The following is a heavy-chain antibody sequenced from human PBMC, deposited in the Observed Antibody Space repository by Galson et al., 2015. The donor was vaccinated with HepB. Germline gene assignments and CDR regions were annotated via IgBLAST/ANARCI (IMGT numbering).Heavy chain of an antibody. CDR1: GYTFTGYY. CDR3: ATLGVVAVAGHGDNWFDP. D-gene: IGHD6-19*01. J-gene: IGHJ5*02. CDR2: INPNSGGT. V-gene: IGHV1-2*06. Sequence: SVKVSCKASGYTFTGYYMHWVRQAPGQGLEWMGRINPNSGGTNYAQKFQGRVTMTRDTSISTAYMELSRLRSDDTAVYYCATLGVVAVAGHGDNWFDPWGQGTLVTVSS.